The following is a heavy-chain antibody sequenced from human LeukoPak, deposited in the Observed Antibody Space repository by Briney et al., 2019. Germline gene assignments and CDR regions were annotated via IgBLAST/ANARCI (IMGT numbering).Heavy chain of an antibody. D-gene: IGHD3-22*01. J-gene: IGHJ4*02. Sequence: SVKVSCKASGGTFSSYAISWVRQAPGQGLEWMGGIIPIFGTANYAQKFQGRVTITTDESTSTAYMELSGLRSEDTAVYYCARVGGDTDYYDSSGYYDYWGQGTLVTVSS. CDR2: IIPIFGTA. CDR1: GGTFSSYA. CDR3: ARVGGDTDYYDSSGYYDY. V-gene: IGHV1-69*05.